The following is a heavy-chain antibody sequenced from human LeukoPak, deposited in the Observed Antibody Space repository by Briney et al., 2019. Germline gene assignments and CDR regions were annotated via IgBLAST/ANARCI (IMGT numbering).Heavy chain of an antibody. J-gene: IGHJ6*03. Sequence: PSETLSLTCTVSGGSISSYYWSWIRQPPGKGLEWIGFVYYGGTTNYNPSLKSRVTISVDTSKNQFSLKLSSVTAADTAVYYCARSSEGRYYYDSSGYSYYYYYMDVWGKGTTVTISS. V-gene: IGHV4-59*01. CDR2: VYYGGTT. CDR3: ARSSEGRYYYDSSGYSYYYYYMDV. D-gene: IGHD3-22*01. CDR1: GGSISSYY.